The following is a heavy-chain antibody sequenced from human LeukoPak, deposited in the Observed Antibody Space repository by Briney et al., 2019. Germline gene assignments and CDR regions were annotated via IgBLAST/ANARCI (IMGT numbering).Heavy chain of an antibody. V-gene: IGHV3-30-3*01. Sequence: PGRSLRLSCAASGFTFSSYAMHWVRQAPGKGLEWVAVISYDGSNKYYADSVKGRFTISRDNSKNTLYLQMNSLRAEDTAVYYCARGGGRSIAAAYFDYWGQGTLVTVSS. D-gene: IGHD6-13*01. CDR3: ARGGGRSIAAAYFDY. CDR2: ISYDGSNK. J-gene: IGHJ4*02. CDR1: GFTFSSYA.